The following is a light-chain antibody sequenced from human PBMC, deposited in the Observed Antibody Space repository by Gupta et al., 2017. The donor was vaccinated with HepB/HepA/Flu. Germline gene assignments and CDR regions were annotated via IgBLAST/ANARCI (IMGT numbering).Light chain of an antibody. J-gene: IGKJ4*01. CDR2: GAS. V-gene: IGKV3-15*01. CDR1: QSVSSN. CDR3: QQYYDWPLT. Sequence: EIVMTQSPATLSVSPGERATLSCRASQSVSSNLAWYQQKPGQAPRLLIYGASTRATGIPARFSGSGSGTEFTLTISSLQSEDFAVYYCQQYYDWPLTFGGGVKVEIK.